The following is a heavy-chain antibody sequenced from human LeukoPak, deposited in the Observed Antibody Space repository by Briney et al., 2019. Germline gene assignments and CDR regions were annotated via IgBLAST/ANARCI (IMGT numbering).Heavy chain of an antibody. V-gene: IGHV3-64D*06. CDR2: ISSNGGST. CDR1: GFTFSSYA. J-gene: IGHJ5*02. Sequence: GGSLRLSCSASGFTFSSYAMHWVCQAPGKGLEYVSAISSNGGSTYYADSVKGRFTISSDNSKNTLYLQMSSLRAEDTAVYYCVRSRIPGWFDPWGQGTLVTVSS. D-gene: IGHD1-14*01. CDR3: VRSRIPGWFDP.